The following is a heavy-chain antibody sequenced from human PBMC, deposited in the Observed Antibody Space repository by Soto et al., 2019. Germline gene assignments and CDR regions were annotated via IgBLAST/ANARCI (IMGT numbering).Heavy chain of an antibody. V-gene: IGHV1-69*05. CDR3: ARVYEWIAVAGYFDY. J-gene: IGHJ4*02. CDR2: SGPIFGTA. Sequence: GLEWMGGSGPIFGTANYAQKFQGRGTMTTDTSTSTAYMELRSLRSDDTAVYYCARVYEWIAVAGYFDYWGQGTLVTVSS. D-gene: IGHD6-19*01.